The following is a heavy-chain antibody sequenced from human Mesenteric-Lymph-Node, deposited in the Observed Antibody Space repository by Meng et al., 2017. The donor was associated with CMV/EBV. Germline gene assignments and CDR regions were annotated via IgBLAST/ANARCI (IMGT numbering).Heavy chain of an antibody. Sequence: GESLKISCAASGFIFSSYAMSWVRQAPGKGLEWVANIKHDGSETYYVDSMKGRITISRDNAKNSVYLQMNNLRGEDTAVYYCARKRPGITAGDYWGQGTLVTVSS. CDR1: GFIFSSYA. CDR3: ARKRPGITAGDY. J-gene: IGHJ4*02. V-gene: IGHV3-7*03. CDR2: IKHDGSET. D-gene: IGHD6-13*01.